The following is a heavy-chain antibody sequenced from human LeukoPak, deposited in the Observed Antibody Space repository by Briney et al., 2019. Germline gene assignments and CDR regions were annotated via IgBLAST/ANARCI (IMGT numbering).Heavy chain of an antibody. D-gene: IGHD3-22*01. CDR2: INHSGST. V-gene: IGHV4-34*01. CDR1: GFTFSSYA. J-gene: IGHJ4*02. CDR3: ARGRGYYDSSGYRY. Sequence: PGGSLRLSCAASGFTFSSYAMSWVRQPPGKGLEWIGEINHSGSTNYNPSLKSRVTISVDTSKNQFSLKLSSVTAADTAVYYCARGRGYYDSSGYRYWGQGTLVTVSS.